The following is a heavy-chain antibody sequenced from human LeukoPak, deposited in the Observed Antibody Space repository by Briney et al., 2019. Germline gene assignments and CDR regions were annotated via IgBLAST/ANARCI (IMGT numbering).Heavy chain of an antibody. CDR2: IIPIFGTA. D-gene: IGHD2-2*03. J-gene: IGHJ6*03. V-gene: IGHV1-69*13. Sequence: SVKVSCKASGGTFSSYAISWVRQAPGQGLEWMGGIIPIFGTANYAQKFQGRVTITADESTSTAYMEQSSLRSEDTAVYYCASGDCSSTSCYVYYYYYYYMDVWGKGTTVTVSS. CDR3: ASGDCSSTSCYVYYYYYYYMDV. CDR1: GGTFSSYA.